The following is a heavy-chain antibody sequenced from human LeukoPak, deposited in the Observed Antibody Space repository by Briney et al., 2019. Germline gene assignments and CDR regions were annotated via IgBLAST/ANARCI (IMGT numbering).Heavy chain of an antibody. V-gene: IGHV4-39*07. D-gene: IGHD6-13*01. CDR3: ARTTEAHSWRTRYYDYYMDV. Sequence: SSETLSLTCTVSGGSISSSSYYWGWIRQPPGKGLEWIGSIYYSGSTYYNPSLKSRVTISVDTSKNQFSLKLSSVTAADTAVYYCARTTEAHSWRTRYYDYYMDVWGKGTTVTVSS. CDR2: IYYSGST. J-gene: IGHJ6*03. CDR1: GGSISSSSYY.